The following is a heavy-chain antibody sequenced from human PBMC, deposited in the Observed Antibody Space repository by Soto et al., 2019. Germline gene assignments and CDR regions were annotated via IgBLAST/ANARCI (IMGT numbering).Heavy chain of an antibody. D-gene: IGHD2-15*01. Sequence: QVHVVEFGGGVVQPGRSLRLTCAASGFTLSSYAMHWVRQAPGKGLEWVALISYDGSNKYYADSVKGRFAISRDNSKNTLYLQMNSLRAEDTAVYYCARMGLLHGMDVWAQGTTVTVSS. V-gene: IGHV3-30*09. CDR1: GFTLSSYA. J-gene: IGHJ6*02. CDR3: ARMGLLHGMDV. CDR2: ISYDGSNK.